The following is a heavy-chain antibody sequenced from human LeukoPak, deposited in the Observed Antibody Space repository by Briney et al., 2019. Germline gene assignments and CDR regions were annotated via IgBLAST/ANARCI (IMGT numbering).Heavy chain of an antibody. CDR1: GFTFSSYW. D-gene: IGHD4-17*01. J-gene: IGHJ4*02. CDR3: ASLPDYGDEFDY. CDR2: INTDGSST. V-gene: IGHV3-74*01. Sequence: PGGSLRLSCAASGFTFSSYWMHWVRQAPGKGLVWVSRINTDGSSTSYADSVKGRFTISRDNAKNTLYLQMNSLRAEDTAVYYCASLPDYGDEFDYWGQGTLVTVSS.